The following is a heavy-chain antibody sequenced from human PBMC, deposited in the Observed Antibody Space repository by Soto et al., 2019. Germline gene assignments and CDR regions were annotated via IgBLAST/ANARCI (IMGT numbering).Heavy chain of an antibody. V-gene: IGHV5-10-1*01. CDR3: ARAYTYCSSTSCYGSGYYYGMDV. CDR1: GYSFTSYW. J-gene: IGHJ6*02. Sequence: PGESLKISCKGSGYSFTSYWISWVRQMPGKGLEWMGRIDPSDSYTNYSPSFQGHVTISADKSISTAYLQWSSLKASDTAMYYCARAYTYCSSTSCYGSGYYYGMDVWGQGTKGTVSS. D-gene: IGHD2-2*01. CDR2: IDPSDSYT.